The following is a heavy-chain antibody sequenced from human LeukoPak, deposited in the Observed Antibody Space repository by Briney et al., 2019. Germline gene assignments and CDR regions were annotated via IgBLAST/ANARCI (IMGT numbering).Heavy chain of an antibody. CDR2: IYYSGST. Sequence: KTSETRSLTCTVSGGSISSYYWCWIRQPPGKGLEWIGYIYYSGSTNYNPSLKSRVTISVDTSKNQFSLKLSSVTAADTAVYYCARVMPNYDFWSGYLNWFDPWGQGTLVTVSS. CDR3: ARVMPNYDFWSGYLNWFDP. D-gene: IGHD3-3*01. CDR1: GGSISSYY. J-gene: IGHJ5*02. V-gene: IGHV4-59*01.